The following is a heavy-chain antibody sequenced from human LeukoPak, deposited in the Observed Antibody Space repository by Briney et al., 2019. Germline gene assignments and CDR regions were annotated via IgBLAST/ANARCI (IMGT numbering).Heavy chain of an antibody. Sequence: GGSLRLSCAASGFTFDDFAMSWVRQAPGKGLEWASGINWNGGRTGYAESVKGRFTISRDNAKTSLYLQMNSLRAEDTALYYCARDRADYYYYGMDVWGQGTTVTVSS. V-gene: IGHV3-20*04. J-gene: IGHJ6*02. CDR2: INWNGGRT. CDR1: GFTFDDFA. CDR3: ARDRADYYYYGMDV.